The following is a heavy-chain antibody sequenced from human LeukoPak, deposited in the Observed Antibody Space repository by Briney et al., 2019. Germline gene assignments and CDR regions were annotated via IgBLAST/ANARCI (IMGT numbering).Heavy chain of an antibody. J-gene: IGHJ4*02. CDR3: ARAGYSYGYGY. Sequence: SETLSLTCTVSGGSISSYYWSWIRQPPGKGLEWIGYIYYSGSTNYNPSLKSRVIISVDTSKNQFSLKLSSVTAADTAVYYCARAGYSYGYGYWGQGTLVTVSS. D-gene: IGHD5-18*01. V-gene: IGHV4-59*01. CDR2: IYYSGST. CDR1: GGSISSYY.